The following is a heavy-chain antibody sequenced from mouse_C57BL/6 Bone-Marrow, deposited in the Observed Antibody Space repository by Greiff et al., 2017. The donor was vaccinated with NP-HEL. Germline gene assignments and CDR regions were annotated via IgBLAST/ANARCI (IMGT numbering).Heavy chain of an antibody. CDR3: ARSGDGYPWYFDV. Sequence: EVQLVESGGGLVKPGGSLKLSCAASGFTFSDYGMHWVRQAPEKGLEWVAYISSGSSTIYYADTVKGRFTISRDNAKNTLFLQMTSLRSEDTAMYYCARSGDGYPWYFDVWGTGTTVTVSS. V-gene: IGHV5-17*01. CDR1: GFTFSDYG. CDR2: ISSGSSTI. D-gene: IGHD2-3*01. J-gene: IGHJ1*03.